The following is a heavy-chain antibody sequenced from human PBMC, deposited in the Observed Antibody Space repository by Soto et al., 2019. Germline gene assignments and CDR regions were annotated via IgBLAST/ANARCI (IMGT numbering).Heavy chain of an antibody. J-gene: IGHJ5*02. CDR1: GGSISSGGYS. CDR2: IYHSGST. D-gene: IGHD7-27*01. V-gene: IGHV4-30-2*01. Sequence: QLQLHESGSGLVKPSQTLSLTCAVSGGSISSGGYSWCWIRQPPGKGLEWIGYIYHSGSTYYNPSLKSRVTISVDRSKNQFSLKLSSVTAADTAVYYCARVPGPWGQGTLVTVSS. CDR3: ARVPGP.